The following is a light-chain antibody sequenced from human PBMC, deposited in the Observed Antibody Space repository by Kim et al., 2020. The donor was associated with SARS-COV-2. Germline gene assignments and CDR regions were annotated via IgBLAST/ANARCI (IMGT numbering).Light chain of an antibody. Sequence: TINCKSSQGVVFSSDKRNYLAWYQQRPGQPPKLILYWAATRESGVPYRFSGSGSGTDFTLTISSLQAKVVAVYYCQQYNSSQPWTFCQGTKVDIK. CDR1: QGVVFSSDKRNY. CDR2: WAA. J-gene: IGKJ1*01. CDR3: QQYNSSQPWT. V-gene: IGKV4-1*01.